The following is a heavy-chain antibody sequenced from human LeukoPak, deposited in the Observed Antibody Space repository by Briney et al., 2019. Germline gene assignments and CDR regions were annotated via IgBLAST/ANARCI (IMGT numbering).Heavy chain of an antibody. D-gene: IGHD3-10*01. CDR3: APRGGKNLYYFDY. CDR2: IRYDGSSK. CDR1: GFTFSTYG. J-gene: IGHJ4*02. Sequence: GGSLRLSCAASGFTFSTYGMHWVRLAPGKGLEWVAFIRYDGSSKHYADSVKGRFTISRDNSKNTLYLQMNSLRAEDTAVYYCAPRGGKNLYYFDYWGQGTLVTVSS. V-gene: IGHV3-30*02.